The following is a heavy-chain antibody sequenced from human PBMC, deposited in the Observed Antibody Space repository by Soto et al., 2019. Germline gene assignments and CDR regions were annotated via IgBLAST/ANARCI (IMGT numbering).Heavy chain of an antibody. CDR3: AKDFRAATVTTKLAFEWFDP. V-gene: IGHV3-23*01. Sequence: GGSLRLSCAASGFTFSSYAMSWVRQAPGKGLEWVSAISGSGGSTYYADSVKGRFTISRDNSKNTLYLQMNSLRAEDTAVYYCAKDFRAATVTTKLAFEWFDPWGQGTLVTVSS. D-gene: IGHD4-17*01. J-gene: IGHJ5*02. CDR1: GFTFSSYA. CDR2: ISGSGGST.